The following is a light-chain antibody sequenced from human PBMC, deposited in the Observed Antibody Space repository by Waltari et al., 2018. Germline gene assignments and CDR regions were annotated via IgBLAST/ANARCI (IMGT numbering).Light chain of an antibody. J-gene: IGKJ1*01. CDR2: WAS. Sequence: DIVMTQSPDSLALSLGARATINCRSSQSLLFSSNHKNYLAWYQKKPGQPPKLLIYWASTRDSGVPDRFSGSGSGTDFTLTISGLQAEDVAVYYCQQYFTTPRAFGQGTKVEIK. CDR3: QQYFTTPRA. V-gene: IGKV4-1*01. CDR1: QSLLFSSNHKNY.